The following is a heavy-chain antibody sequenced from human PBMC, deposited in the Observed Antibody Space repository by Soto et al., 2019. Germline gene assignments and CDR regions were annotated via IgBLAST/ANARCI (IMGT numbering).Heavy chain of an antibody. CDR2: ISAYNGNT. D-gene: IGHD1-26*01. CDR3: ARDQEKSGTYYLPDY. Sequence: GASVKVSCKASGYIFTNYGINWVRQAPGQGLKWLGYISAYNGNTNYAQKFQGRVTMTTDTSTTTAYMEVRSLRSDDTAVYYCARDQEKSGTYYLPDYWGQGTLVTVPS. V-gene: IGHV1-18*01. CDR1: GYIFTNYG. J-gene: IGHJ4*02.